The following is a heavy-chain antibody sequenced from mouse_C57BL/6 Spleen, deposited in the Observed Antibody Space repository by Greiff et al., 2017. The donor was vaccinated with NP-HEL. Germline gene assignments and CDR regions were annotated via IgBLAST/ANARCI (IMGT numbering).Heavy chain of an antibody. CDR1: GYSITSGYY. J-gene: IGHJ3*01. D-gene: IGHD2-3*01. CDR3: ARGRYDGYYRFAY. V-gene: IGHV3-6*01. Sequence: EVKLVESGPGLVKPSQSLSLTCSVTGYSITSGYYWNWIRQFPGNKLEWMGYISYDGSNNYNPSLKNRISITRDTSKNQFFLKLNSVTTEDTATYYCARGRYDGYYRFAYWGQGTLVTVSA. CDR2: ISYDGSN.